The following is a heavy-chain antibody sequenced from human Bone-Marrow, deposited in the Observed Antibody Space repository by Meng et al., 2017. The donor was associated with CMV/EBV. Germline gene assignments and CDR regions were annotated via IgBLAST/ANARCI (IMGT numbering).Heavy chain of an antibody. J-gene: IGHJ3*02. CDR3: ARFRGPYYYDKQGTFDI. CDR1: GGSISGYY. CDR2: IYYSGSI. V-gene: IGHV4-59*01. D-gene: IGHD3-22*01. Sequence: SETLSLTCTVSGGSISGYYWSWIRQPPGKGLEWIAYIYYSGSINYNPSLMSRVTMSLDTSKNQFSLRLSSATAADTALYYCARFRGPYYYDKQGTFDIWGQGTMVTVSS.